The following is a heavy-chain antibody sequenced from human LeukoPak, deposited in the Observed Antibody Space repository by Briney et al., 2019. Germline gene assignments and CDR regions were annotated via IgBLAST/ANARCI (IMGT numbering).Heavy chain of an antibody. J-gene: IGHJ3*02. CDR1: GFTVSTNY. D-gene: IGHD2-2*01. CDR2: IYSGGST. CDR3: ARDRGGYCSSTSCYRPDAFVI. Sequence: GGSLRLYCAASGFTVSTNYMSWFRQAPGKGLEWVSVIYSGGSTYYADSVKGRFTISRDNSKNTLYLQMSSLRAEDTAVYYCARDRGGYCSSTSCYRPDAFVIWGQGTMVTVSS. V-gene: IGHV3-66*02.